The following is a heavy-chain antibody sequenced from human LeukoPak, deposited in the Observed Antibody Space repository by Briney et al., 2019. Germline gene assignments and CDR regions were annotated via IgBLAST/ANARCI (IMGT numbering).Heavy chain of an antibody. CDR1: GGSFSGYY. CDR2: INHSGST. V-gene: IGHV4-34*01. J-gene: IGHJ5*02. Sequence: SETLSLTCAVYGGSFSGYYWSWIRQPPGKGLEWIGEINHSGSTNYNPSLKSRVTISVDTSKNQFSLKLSSVTAADTAVYYCARDGSGYWSSSWYATWFDPWGQGTLVTVSS. CDR3: ARDGSGYWSSSWYATWFDP. D-gene: IGHD6-13*01.